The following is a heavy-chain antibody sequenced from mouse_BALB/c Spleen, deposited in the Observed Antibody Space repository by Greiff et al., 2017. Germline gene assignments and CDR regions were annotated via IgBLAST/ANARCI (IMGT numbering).Heavy chain of an antibody. V-gene: IGHV1S81*02. CDR3: TRGRWDYEVAWFAY. J-gene: IGHJ3*01. D-gene: IGHD2-4*01. CDR1: GYTFTSYY. CDR2: INPSNGGT. Sequence: QVQLQQSGAELVKPGASVKLSCKASGYTFTSYYMYWVKQRPGQGLEWIGEINPSNGGTNFNEKFKSKATLTVDKSSSTAYMQLSSLTSEDSAVYNCTRGRWDYEVAWFAYWGQGTLVTVSA.